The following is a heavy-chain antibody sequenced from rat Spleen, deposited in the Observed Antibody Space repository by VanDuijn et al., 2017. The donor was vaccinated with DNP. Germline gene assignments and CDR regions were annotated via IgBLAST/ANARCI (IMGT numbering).Heavy chain of an antibody. J-gene: IGHJ4*01. CDR3: TRDPLYNSGALDA. D-gene: IGHD4-3*01. CDR2: MSSGGST. CDR1: GFSLTSYT. V-gene: IGHV2-6*01. Sequence: QVQLKESGPGLVQPSQTLSLTCTVSGFSLTSYTVSWVRQPPGKGLEWIASMSSGGSTYYNSTLKSRLSISRDTSKSQVFLKMNSLQIEDTAIYFCTRDPLYNSGALDAWGQGISVTVSS.